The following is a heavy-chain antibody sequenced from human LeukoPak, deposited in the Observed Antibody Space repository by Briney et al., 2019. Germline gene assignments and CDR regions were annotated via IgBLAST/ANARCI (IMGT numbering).Heavy chain of an antibody. CDR1: GGSISSSSYY. D-gene: IGHD4-23*01. J-gene: IGHJ6*02. CDR3: ARALDYGGNSGDYYYGMDV. CDR2: INHSGST. V-gene: IGHV4-39*07. Sequence: SETLSLTCTVSGGSISSSSYYWDWIRQPPGTGLEWIGEINHSGSTNYNPSLRSRVTISVDTSKNQFSLKLSSVTAADTAVYYCARALDYGGNSGDYYYGMDVWGQGTTVTVSS.